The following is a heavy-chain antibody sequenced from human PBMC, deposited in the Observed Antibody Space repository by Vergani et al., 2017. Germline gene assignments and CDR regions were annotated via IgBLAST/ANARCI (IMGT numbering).Heavy chain of an antibody. Sequence: QVQLVQSGAEVKKPGASVKVSCKASGYTFTSYDINWVRQATGQGLEWMGWMNPNSGNTGYAQKFQGRVTRTRNTSISTAYMELSSLRSEDTAVYYCARRRVIVVGVAATPRYYYDMDVWGKGTTVTVSS. V-gene: IGHV1-8*01. J-gene: IGHJ6*03. CDR2: MNPNSGNT. D-gene: IGHD2-15*01. CDR1: GYTFTSYD. CDR3: ARRRVIVVGVAATPRYYYDMDV.